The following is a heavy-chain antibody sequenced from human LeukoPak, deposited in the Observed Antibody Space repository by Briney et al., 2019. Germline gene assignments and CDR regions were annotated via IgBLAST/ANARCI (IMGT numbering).Heavy chain of an antibody. CDR3: AIYYYDSSGYYKFDY. D-gene: IGHD3-22*01. CDR1: GGSISSSNW. CDR2: IYHSGST. J-gene: IGHJ4*02. V-gene: IGHV4-4*02. Sequence: PSGTLSLTCAVSGGSISSSNWWSWVRQPPGKGLEWIGEIYHSGSTNYNPSLKSRVTISVDKSKNQFSLKLSSVTAADTAVYYCAIYYYDSSGYYKFDYWGQGTLVTVSS.